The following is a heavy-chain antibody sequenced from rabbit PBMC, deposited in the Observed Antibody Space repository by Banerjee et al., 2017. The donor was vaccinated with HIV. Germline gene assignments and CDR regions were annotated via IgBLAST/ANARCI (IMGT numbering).Heavy chain of an antibody. CDR3: ARSDSSSRYASDL. CDR2: IHAGSSDST. CDR1: GFSFSSSYY. J-gene: IGHJ4*01. D-gene: IGHD6-1*01. V-gene: IGHV1S45*01. Sequence: QEQVEESGGDLVKPEGSLTLTCTASGFSFSSSYYMCWVRQAPGKGLEWIACIHAGSSDSTYYASWAKGRFTISKASSTTVDLKMTSLTAADTATYFCARSDSSSRYASDLWGPGTLVTVS.